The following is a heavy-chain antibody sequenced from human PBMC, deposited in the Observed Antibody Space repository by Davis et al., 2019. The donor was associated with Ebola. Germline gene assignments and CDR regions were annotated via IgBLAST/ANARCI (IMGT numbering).Heavy chain of an antibody. CDR2: IHHTGST. CDR1: GGSVSNYY. J-gene: IGHJ4*02. D-gene: IGHD6-13*01. CDR3: AREAADGNGMDY. Sequence: SETLSLTCSVSGGSVSNYYWGWIRQPPGKGLEWIATIHHTGSTYYNPSLKSRVTISLDTSKNQFSLKLNSVGAADTAVYYCAREAADGNGMDYWGQGTLVTVSS. V-gene: IGHV4-39*02.